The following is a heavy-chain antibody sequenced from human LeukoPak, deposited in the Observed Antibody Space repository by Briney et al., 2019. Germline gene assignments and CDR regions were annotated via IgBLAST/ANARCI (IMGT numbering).Heavy chain of an antibody. J-gene: IGHJ4*02. D-gene: IGHD2-15*01. CDR2: INHSGSS. V-gene: IGHV4-34*01. Sequence: SETLSLTCAVYGGSFSALYWSWIRQPPGKGLEWIGEINHSGSSNYNASLKSRVTISVDTSKNQFSLKLTPVTAADTAVYYCARGPKRGGFSYWGQGTLVTVSS. CDR1: GGSFSALY. CDR3: ARGPKRGGFSY.